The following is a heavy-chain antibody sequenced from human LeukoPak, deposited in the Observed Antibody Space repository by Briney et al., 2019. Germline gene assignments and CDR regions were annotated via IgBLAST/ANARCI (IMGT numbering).Heavy chain of an antibody. CDR3: VRDGLYSSNPPEY. CDR1: PASIRSYF. CDR2: VYPSGKA. D-gene: IGHD6-13*01. Sequence: SETLSLTCTVSPASIRSYFWSWIRQPAGKGLEWIGRVYPSGKANYNPFLKSRVTMSVDTSKSQFSLNLVSVTAADTAVYYCVRDGLYSSNPPEYWGQGILVTVSS. V-gene: IGHV4-4*07. J-gene: IGHJ4*02.